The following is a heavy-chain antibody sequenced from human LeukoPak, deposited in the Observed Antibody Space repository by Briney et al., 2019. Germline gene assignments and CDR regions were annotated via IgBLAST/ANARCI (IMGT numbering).Heavy chain of an antibody. Sequence: GGSLRLSCAASGFTFSNAWMSWVRQAPAKGLEWVGRIKSKTDGGTTDYAAPVKGRFTISRDDSENTLYLQMNSLKTEDTAVYYCTSLSSVSYRADYWGQGTLVTVSS. V-gene: IGHV3-15*01. J-gene: IGHJ4*02. CDR3: TSLSSVSYRADY. CDR1: GFTFSNAW. CDR2: IKSKTDGGTT. D-gene: IGHD6-19*01.